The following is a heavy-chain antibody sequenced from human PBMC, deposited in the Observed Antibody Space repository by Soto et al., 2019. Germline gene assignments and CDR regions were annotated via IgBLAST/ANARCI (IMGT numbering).Heavy chain of an antibody. Sequence: ASVKVSCKAFGYTFPSYDINWGRQATGQGLEWMGWMNPNSGNTGYAQKFQGGVTMTRNTSISTAYMELSSLRSEDTAVYYCARVQGKRAGPGYCSGLGYWGQGTLVTVSS. CDR3: ARVQGKRAGPGYCSGLGY. CDR1: GYTFPSYD. V-gene: IGHV1-8*01. CDR2: MNPNSGNT. D-gene: IGHD2-15*01. J-gene: IGHJ4*02.